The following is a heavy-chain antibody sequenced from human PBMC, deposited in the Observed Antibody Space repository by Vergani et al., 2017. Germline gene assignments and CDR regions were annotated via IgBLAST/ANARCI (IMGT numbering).Heavy chain of an antibody. CDR1: GFTFSSYG. J-gene: IGHJ4*02. Sequence: QVQLVESGGGVVQPGRSLRLSCAASGFTFSSYGMHWVRQAPGKGLEWVAVISYDGSNKYYADSVKGRFTISRDTSKNTLYLQMNSLRAEDTAVYYCAKEAEIGGVYYFDYWGQGTLVTVSS. CDR3: AKEAEIGGVYYFDY. D-gene: IGHD3-16*01. V-gene: IGHV3-30*18. CDR2: ISYDGSNK.